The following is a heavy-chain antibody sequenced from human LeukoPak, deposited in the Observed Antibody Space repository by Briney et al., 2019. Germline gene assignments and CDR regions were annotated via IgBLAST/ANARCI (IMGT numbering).Heavy chain of an antibody. V-gene: IGHV4-34*01. CDR3: ARSGGYYYDSSGYYYRLEHSQH. J-gene: IGHJ1*01. CDR2: IKHSGST. CDR1: GGPFSGYY. D-gene: IGHD3-22*01. Sequence: SETLSLTCAVYGGPFSGYYWSWIRQPPGKGLEWIGEIKHSGSTNYNPSLKSRVTISVDTSKNQFSLKLSSVTAADTAVYYCARSGGYYYDSSGYYYRLEHSQHWGQGTLVTVSS.